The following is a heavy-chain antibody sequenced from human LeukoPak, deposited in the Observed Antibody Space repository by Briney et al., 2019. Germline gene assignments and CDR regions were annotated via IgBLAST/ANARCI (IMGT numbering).Heavy chain of an antibody. D-gene: IGHD6-6*01. CDR1: GGSISSYY. CDR3: ARVRGWSSSRYFDY. V-gene: IGHV4-59*01. J-gene: IGHJ4*02. CDR2: IYYSGST. Sequence: SETLSLTCTVSGGSISSYYWSWIRQPPGKGLEWIGYIYYSGSTNYNPSLKSRVTISVDTSKNQFSLKLSSVTAADTAVYYCARVRGWSSSRYFDYWGQGTLVTVSS.